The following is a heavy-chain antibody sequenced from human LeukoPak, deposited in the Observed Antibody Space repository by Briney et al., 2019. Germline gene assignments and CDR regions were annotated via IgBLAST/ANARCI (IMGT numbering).Heavy chain of an antibody. CDR3: ATYSSSSRDLNY. Sequence: GGSLKTSWKGSGYSFTSYWIGWVRQMPGKGLGWMGIIYPGDSDTRYSPSFQGQVTISADKSISTAYLQWSSLKASDTAMYYCATYSSSSRDLNYWGQGTLVTVSS. D-gene: IGHD6-6*01. J-gene: IGHJ4*02. V-gene: IGHV5-51*01. CDR2: IYPGDSDT. CDR1: GYSFTSYW.